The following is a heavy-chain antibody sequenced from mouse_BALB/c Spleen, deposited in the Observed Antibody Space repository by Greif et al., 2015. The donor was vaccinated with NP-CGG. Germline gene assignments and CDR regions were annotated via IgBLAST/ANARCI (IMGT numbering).Heavy chain of an antibody. CDR3: AGRTGTEAMDY. D-gene: IGHD4-1*01. J-gene: IGHJ4*01. Sequence: QVQLQQPGPELVKPGASVKVSCMASGYTFTDYYINWVKQKPGQGLEWIGWIYPGSGNTKYNEKFKGKATLTVDTSSSTAYMQLSSLTSEDTAVYFCAGRTGTEAMDYWGQGTSVTVSS. CDR1: GYTFTDYY. CDR2: IYPGSGNT. V-gene: IGHV1-84*02.